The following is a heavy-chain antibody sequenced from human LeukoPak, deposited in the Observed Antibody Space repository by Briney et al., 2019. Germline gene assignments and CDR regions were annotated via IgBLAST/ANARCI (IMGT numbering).Heavy chain of an antibody. J-gene: IGHJ2*01. CDR2: IYPGDSDT. Sequence: KPGESLKISCKGSGYTFSSHWIAWVRQMPGKGLEWMGSIYPGDSDTRYSPSFQGQVTMSGDKSISTAYLQWSSLKASDTAMYYCARQVNERSRGWYFGLWGRGTLVTVSS. D-gene: IGHD5-24*01. CDR3: ARQVNERSRGWYFGL. CDR1: GYTFSSHW. V-gene: IGHV5-51*01.